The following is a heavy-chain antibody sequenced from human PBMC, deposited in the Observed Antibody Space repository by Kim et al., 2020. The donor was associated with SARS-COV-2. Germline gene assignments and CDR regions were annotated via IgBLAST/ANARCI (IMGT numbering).Heavy chain of an antibody. CDR2: FGTA. V-gene: IGHV1-69*06. CDR3: ASLWVSGG. J-gene: IGHJ4*02. D-gene: IGHD3-10*01. Sequence: FGTANYAQKFQDRVTITADKSTSTAYMELSSLRSEDTAVYYCASLWVSGGWGQGTLVTVSS.